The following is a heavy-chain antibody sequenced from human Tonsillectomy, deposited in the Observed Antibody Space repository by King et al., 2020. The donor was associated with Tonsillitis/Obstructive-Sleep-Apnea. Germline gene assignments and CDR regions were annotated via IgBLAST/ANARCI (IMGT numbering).Heavy chain of an antibody. D-gene: IGHD5-12*01. Sequence: VQLVESGGVMVQPGGSLRLSCAASGFSFEDYAIHWVRQAPGKGLEWVSLITWDCCDTYYADSVKGRFTISRDNSRNSLYLQMNSLRTEDTALDYCATDLDGGRGGYEADGFDIWGQGTMVTVSS. V-gene: IGHV3-43*01. CDR2: ITWDCCDT. CDR3: ATDLDGGRGGYEADGFDI. J-gene: IGHJ3*02. CDR1: GFSFEDYA.